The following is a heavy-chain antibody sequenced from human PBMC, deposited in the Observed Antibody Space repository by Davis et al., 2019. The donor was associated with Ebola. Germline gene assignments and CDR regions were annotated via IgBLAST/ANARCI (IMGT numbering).Heavy chain of an antibody. J-gene: IGHJ4*02. Sequence: MPSETLSLTCTVSGGSISSSSWSWVRQPPGKGLEWIGYVFHTGSTNYNPSLKSRVTMSVDTSKNQFSLKLSSVTAADTAVYYCAREAYYYDSSGYHRGGFDYWGQGTLVTVSS. CDR2: VFHTGST. D-gene: IGHD3-22*01. V-gene: IGHV4-59*01. CDR3: AREAYYYDSSGYHRGGFDY. CDR1: GGSISSSS.